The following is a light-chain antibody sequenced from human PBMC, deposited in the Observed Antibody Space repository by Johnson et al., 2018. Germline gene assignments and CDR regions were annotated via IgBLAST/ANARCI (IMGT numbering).Light chain of an antibody. V-gene: IGLV1-51*02. J-gene: IGLJ1*01. CDR3: GTWDSSLSAGNV. CDR1: SSNIGNNY. CDR2: ENN. Sequence: QSVLTQPPSVSAAPGQKVTISCSGSSSNIGNNYVSWYQQIPGTAPKLLIYENNKRPSAIPDRFSGANSGTSATLAITGLQNGDEADYYCGTWDSSLSAGNVFGTGTKVTVL.